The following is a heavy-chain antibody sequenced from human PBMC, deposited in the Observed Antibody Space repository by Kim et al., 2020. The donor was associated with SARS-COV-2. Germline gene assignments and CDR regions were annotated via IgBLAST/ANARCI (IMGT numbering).Heavy chain of an antibody. Sequence: GGSLRLSCAASGFTFSRSAMSWVRQAPGKGLEWVSTFSGSDSSTYYAASVKGRFTISGDNSRNTLCLQMNSLRGEDTAVYYCAKGSGLYGPYFDFWGQGTLVTVSS. CDR2: FSGSDSST. CDR1: GFTFSRSA. D-gene: IGHD3-10*01. CDR3: AKGSGLYGPYFDF. J-gene: IGHJ4*02. V-gene: IGHV3-23*01.